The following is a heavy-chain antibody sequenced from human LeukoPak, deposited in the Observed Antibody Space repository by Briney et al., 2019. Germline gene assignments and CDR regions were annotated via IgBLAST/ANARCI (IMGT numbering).Heavy chain of an antibody. J-gene: IGHJ4*02. V-gene: IGHV4-59*06. Sequence: KPSETLSLTCTVSGGSISSYYWIWIRQHLGKGREWIGYIYYSGSTYYNPSLKSRVTISVDTSKNQFSLKLSSVTAADTAVYYCARTHWGFDYWGQGTLVTVSS. D-gene: IGHD3-16*01. CDR3: ARTHWGFDY. CDR2: IYYSGST. CDR1: GGSISSYY.